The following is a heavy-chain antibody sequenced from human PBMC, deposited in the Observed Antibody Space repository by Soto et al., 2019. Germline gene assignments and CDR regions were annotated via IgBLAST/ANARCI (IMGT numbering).Heavy chain of an antibody. CDR2: IYYSGST. D-gene: IGHD3-22*01. J-gene: IGHJ4*02. Sequence: SETLSLTCTVSGGSISSYCWSWIRQPPGKGLEWIGYIYYSGSTYYNPSLQSRVTMSVDTSKNQFSLKLSSVTAADTAVFYCARGIQHYYDSSAYYYDYWGQGTLVTVSS. CDR1: GGSISSYC. V-gene: IGHV4-59*12. CDR3: ARGIQHYYDSSAYYYDY.